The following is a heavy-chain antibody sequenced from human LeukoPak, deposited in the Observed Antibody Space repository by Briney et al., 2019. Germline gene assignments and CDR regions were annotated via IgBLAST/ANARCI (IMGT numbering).Heavy chain of an antibody. CDR1: GGSISSYY. D-gene: IGHD5-12*01. CDR2: IYYSGST. Sequence: SETLSLTCTVSGGSISSYYWSWIRQPPGKGLEWIGNIYYSGSTNYNPSLKSRVTISVDTSKNQFSLKLSSVAAADTAVYYCARQGLVAKTNFDYWGQGTLVTVSS. CDR3: ARQGLVAKTNFDY. V-gene: IGHV4-59*12. J-gene: IGHJ4*02.